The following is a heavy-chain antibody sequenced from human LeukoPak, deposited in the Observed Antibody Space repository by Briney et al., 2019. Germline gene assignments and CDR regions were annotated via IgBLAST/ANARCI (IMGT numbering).Heavy chain of an antibody. CDR2: MNPNSGNT. CDR1: GYTFTSYD. J-gene: IGHJ6*03. CDR3: ARATRIAARDNYYYYMDV. Sequence: ASVKVSCKASGYTFTSYDINWVRQATGQGLEWMAWMNPNSGNTGYAQKFQGRVTMTRNTSISTAYMELSSLRSEDTAVYYCARATRIAARDNYYYYMDVWGKGTTVTVSS. D-gene: IGHD6-6*01. V-gene: IGHV1-8*01.